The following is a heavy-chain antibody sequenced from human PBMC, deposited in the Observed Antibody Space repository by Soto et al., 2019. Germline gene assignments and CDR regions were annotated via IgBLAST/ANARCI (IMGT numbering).Heavy chain of an antibody. D-gene: IGHD5-18*01. J-gene: IGHJ4*02. CDR1: GGSISSGGYY. CDR2: IYYSGST. V-gene: IGHV4-31*03. CDR3: ARRTIYSYGYASDY. Sequence: PSETLSLTCTVSGGSISSGGYYWSWIRQHPGKGLEWIGYIYYSGSTYYNPSLKSRVTISVDTSKNQFSLKLSSVTAADTAVYYCARRTIYSYGYASDYWGQGTLVTVSS.